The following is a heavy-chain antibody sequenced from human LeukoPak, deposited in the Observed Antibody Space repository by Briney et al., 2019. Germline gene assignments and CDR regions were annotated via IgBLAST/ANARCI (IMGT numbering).Heavy chain of an antibody. CDR2: IRTQANSYAT. V-gene: IGHV3-73*01. D-gene: IGHD3-10*01. CDR3: VRLSRLMVRGAPFDY. CDR1: GFTFSGAA. Sequence: PGGSLKLSCAASGFTFSGAAMHWVRQASGKGLEWLGRIRTQANSYATTYAASVTGRFAISRDDSENMAYLQMNSLKSEDTAIYYCVRLSRLMVRGAPFDYWGQGTLVTVSS. J-gene: IGHJ4*02.